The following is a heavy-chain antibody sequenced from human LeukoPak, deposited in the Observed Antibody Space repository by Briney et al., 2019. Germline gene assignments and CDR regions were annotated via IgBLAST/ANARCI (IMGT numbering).Heavy chain of an antibody. CDR1: GYTFTSYD. D-gene: IGHD3-10*01. CDR2: MNPNSGNT. V-gene: IGHV1-8*01. Sequence: ASVKVSCKASGYTFTSYDINWVRQATGQGLEWMGWMNPNSGNTGYAQKFQGRVTMTRNTSISTAYMELSSLRSEDTAVYYCARGQEVGRITMVRGVIPPRYMDVWGKGTTVTISS. J-gene: IGHJ6*03. CDR3: ARGQEVGRITMVRGVIPPRYMDV.